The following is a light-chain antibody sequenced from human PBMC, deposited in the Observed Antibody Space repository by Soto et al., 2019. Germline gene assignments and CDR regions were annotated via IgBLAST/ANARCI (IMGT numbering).Light chain of an antibody. CDR1: SSDIGYYNY. CDR2: EVT. Sequence: QSVLTQPASISGSPGQSITVSCTGTSSDIGYYNYVSWYQQHPGKAPKLIIYEVTNRPSGVSDRFSGSKSGNTASLTISGLQAEDGADYYCSSRTISNILAFGGGTKVTVL. V-gene: IGLV2-14*01. J-gene: IGLJ2*01. CDR3: SSRTISNILA.